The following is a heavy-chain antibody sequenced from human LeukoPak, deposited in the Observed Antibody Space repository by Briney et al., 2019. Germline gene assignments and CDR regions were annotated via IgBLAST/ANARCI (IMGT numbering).Heavy chain of an antibody. CDR1: GGSISSGPYY. J-gene: IGHJ4*02. CDR2: IYYGENT. D-gene: IGHD3-22*01. Sequence: SETLSLTCTVSGGSISSGPYYWGWIRQPPGKGLEWIGNIYYGENTYYNPSLKSRVTISVDTSKNQFSLKLSSVTAADTAVYYCARLGIQNYYDSSGFDYWGQGTLVTVSS. V-gene: IGHV4-39*07. CDR3: ARLGIQNYYDSSGFDY.